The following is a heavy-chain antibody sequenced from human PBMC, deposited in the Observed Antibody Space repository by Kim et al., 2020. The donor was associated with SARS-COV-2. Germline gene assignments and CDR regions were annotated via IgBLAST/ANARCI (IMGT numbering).Heavy chain of an antibody. CDR1: GYTLTELS. J-gene: IGHJ4*02. CDR3: ATDRDSSGYFDY. CDR2: FDPEDGET. Sequence: ASVKVSCKVSGYTLTELSMHWVRQAPGKGLEWMGGFDPEDGETIYAQKFQGRVTMTEDTSTDTAYMELSSLRSEDTAVYYCATDRDSSGYFDYWGQGTLVTVSS. V-gene: IGHV1-24*01. D-gene: IGHD3-22*01.